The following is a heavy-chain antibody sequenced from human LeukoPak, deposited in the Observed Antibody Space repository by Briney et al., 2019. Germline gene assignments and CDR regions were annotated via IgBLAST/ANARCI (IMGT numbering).Heavy chain of an antibody. D-gene: IGHD4-17*01. V-gene: IGHV3-48*04. CDR2: ISSSSSSTI. CDR3: ARHDYGEYFDY. J-gene: IGHJ4*02. CDR1: GFTFSTYS. Sequence: GGSLRLSCAASGFTFSTYSMNWVRQAPGKGLEWVSYISSSSSSTIYYADSVKGRFTISRDNSKNSLYLQMNSLRVADTAVYYCARHDYGEYFDYWGQGTLVTVSS.